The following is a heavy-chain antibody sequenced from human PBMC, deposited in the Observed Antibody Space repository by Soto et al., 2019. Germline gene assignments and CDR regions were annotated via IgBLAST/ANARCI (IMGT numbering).Heavy chain of an antibody. V-gene: IGHV1-18*01. CDR3: SRGSVTDTAMVLNAFDI. CDR2: ISAYNGNT. J-gene: IGHJ3*02. D-gene: IGHD5-18*01. Sequence: ASVTVSCTASVYSFTSYGISWVRQAPAQGLELMGWISAYNGNTNYAQKFQGRVTMTRDTSTSTVYMELSSLRSEDTAVYYCSRGSVTDTAMVLNAFDIGGQGTMVTVSS. CDR1: VYSFTSYG.